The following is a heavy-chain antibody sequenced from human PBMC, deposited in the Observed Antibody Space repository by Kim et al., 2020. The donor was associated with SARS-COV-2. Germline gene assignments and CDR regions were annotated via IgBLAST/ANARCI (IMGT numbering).Heavy chain of an antibody. Sequence: SETLSLTCAVYGGSFSGYYWSWIRQPPGKGLEWIGEINHSGSTNYNPSLKSRVTISVDTSKNQFSLKLSSVTAADTAVYYCARAVGSGYYYDYWGQGTLV. D-gene: IGHD3-22*01. V-gene: IGHV4-34*01. CDR2: INHSGST. CDR1: GGSFSGYY. CDR3: ARAVGSGYYYDY. J-gene: IGHJ4*02.